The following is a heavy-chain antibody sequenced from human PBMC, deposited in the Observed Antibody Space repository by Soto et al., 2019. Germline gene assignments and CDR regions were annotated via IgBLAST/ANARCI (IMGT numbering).Heavy chain of an antibody. CDR2: IIPLFDAT. V-gene: IGHV1-69*06. J-gene: IGHJ4*02. CDR1: GGTFTTYD. Sequence: QVQLVQSGAEVRKPGSSVKVSCKASGGTFTTYDISWVRQAPGQGLEWMGGIIPLFDATKYAQKFQGRVTITADKSTGTAYMELSSLRSEDTAMYYCARDRSSSWYDGTFYFDSWGQGTLLTVSS. CDR3: ARDRSSSWYDGTFYFDS. D-gene: IGHD6-19*01.